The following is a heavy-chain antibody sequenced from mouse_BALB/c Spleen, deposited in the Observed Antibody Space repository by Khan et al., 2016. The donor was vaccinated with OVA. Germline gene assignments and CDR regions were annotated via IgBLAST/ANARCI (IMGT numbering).Heavy chain of an antibody. V-gene: IGHV9-4*02. D-gene: IGHD2-14*01. Sequence: QIQLVQSGPELKKPGETVRISCKASGYTFTTAGIQWVQKMPGKGLKWIGWINTHSGVPKYAEDFKGRFAFSLEISVNTAYLQITNLTNEDTATYFWARGGAAYYRNDGGAMEYWGQGTSGTVSS. J-gene: IGHJ4*01. CDR3: ARGGAAYYRNDGGAMEY. CDR2: INTHSGVP. CDR1: GYTFTTAG.